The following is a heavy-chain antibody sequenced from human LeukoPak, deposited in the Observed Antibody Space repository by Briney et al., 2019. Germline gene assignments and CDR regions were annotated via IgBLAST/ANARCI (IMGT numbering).Heavy chain of an antibody. Sequence: GRSLRLSCAASGFTFSSYGMHWVRQAPGKGLEWVAFIRYDGSNKYYADSVKGRFTISRDNSKSTLYLQMNSLRADDTAVYYCAREVESPMVRGAPVDYWGQGTLVTVSS. J-gene: IGHJ4*02. V-gene: IGHV3-30*02. CDR2: IRYDGSNK. CDR1: GFTFSSYG. D-gene: IGHD3-10*01. CDR3: AREVESPMVRGAPVDY.